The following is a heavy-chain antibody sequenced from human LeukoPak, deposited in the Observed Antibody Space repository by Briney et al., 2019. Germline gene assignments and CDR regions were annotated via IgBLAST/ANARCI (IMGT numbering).Heavy chain of an antibody. CDR3: ARAATSYYYDSSGYLQLDY. CDR1: GGSINNNNYY. D-gene: IGHD3-22*01. Sequence: SQTLSLTCTVSGGSINNNNYYWSWIRQHPGQGLEWIGYIHYSGRTFYNPSLKSRLTISVDTSKNQFSLKLSSVTAADTAVYYCARAATSYYYDSSGYLQLDYWGQGTLVTVSS. V-gene: IGHV4-30-4*08. J-gene: IGHJ4*02. CDR2: IHYSGRT.